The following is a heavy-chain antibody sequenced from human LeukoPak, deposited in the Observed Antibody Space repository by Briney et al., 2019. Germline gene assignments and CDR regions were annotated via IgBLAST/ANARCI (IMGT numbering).Heavy chain of an antibody. CDR2: ISGSGGST. J-gene: IGHJ4*02. CDR3: AKGYCSSTSCGYFDY. V-gene: IGHV3-23*01. Sequence: EGSLRLSCAASGFTFSSYAMSWVRQALGKGLEWVSAISGSGGSTYYADSVKGRFTISRDNSRSTLYLQMNSLRAEDTAVYYCAKGYCSSTSCGYFDYWGQGTLVTVSS. D-gene: IGHD2-2*01. CDR1: GFTFSSYA.